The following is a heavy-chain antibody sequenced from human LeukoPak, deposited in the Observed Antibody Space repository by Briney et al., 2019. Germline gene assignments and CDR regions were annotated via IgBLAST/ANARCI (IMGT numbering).Heavy chain of an antibody. CDR1: GFTFSSYS. V-gene: IGHV3-21*01. J-gene: IGHJ5*02. Sequence: GGSLRLSCAASGFTFSSYSMNWVRQAPGKGLEWVSSISSSSSYIYYADSVKGRFTISRDNAKSSLYLQMNSLRAEDTAVYYCARSPTLYNWFDPWGQGTLVTVSS. CDR2: ISSSSSYI. CDR3: ARSPTLYNWFDP.